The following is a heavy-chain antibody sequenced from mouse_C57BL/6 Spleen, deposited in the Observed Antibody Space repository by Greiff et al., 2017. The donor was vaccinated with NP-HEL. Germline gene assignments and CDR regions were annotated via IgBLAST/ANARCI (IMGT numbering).Heavy chain of an antibody. D-gene: IGHD2-2*01. Sequence: EVQLVESGGGLVKPGGSLKLSCAASGFTFSSYAMSWVRQTPEKRLEWVATISDGGSYTYYPDNVKGRFTISRDNAKNNLYLQMSHLKSEDTAMYYCARERGYPALYFDVWGTGTTVTVSS. J-gene: IGHJ1*03. CDR3: ARERGYPALYFDV. CDR1: GFTFSSYA. V-gene: IGHV5-4*01. CDR2: ISDGGSYT.